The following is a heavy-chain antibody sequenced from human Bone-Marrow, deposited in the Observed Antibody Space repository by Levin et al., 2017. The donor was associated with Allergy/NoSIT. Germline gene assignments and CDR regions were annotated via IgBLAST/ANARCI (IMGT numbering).Heavy chain of an antibody. Sequence: AGESLKISCAASGFTFSNYWMSWVRQGPGKGLEWVANIKHDGTGEYYVDSVKGRFTISRDNAKNSLYLQMNNLRAEDTALYYCARAMWGGTSGSYYGYWGQGTLVTVSS. V-gene: IGHV3-7*04. J-gene: IGHJ4*02. CDR3: ARAMWGGTSGSYYGY. CDR1: GFTFSNYW. CDR2: IKHDGTGE. D-gene: IGHD1-26*01.